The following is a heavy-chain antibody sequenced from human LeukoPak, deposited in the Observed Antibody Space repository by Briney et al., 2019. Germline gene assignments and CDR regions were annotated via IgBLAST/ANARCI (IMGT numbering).Heavy chain of an antibody. D-gene: IGHD3-9*01. Sequence: GGSLRLSCATSGFTFSYYGMHWVRQAPGKALEWVAFIRYDEKNNHYADSVKGRFTISRDISKNTLYLQMKRLTAEDTAVYYCAKDVADQYYDILTGYYEGPYYFDYWGQGTLVTVSS. J-gene: IGHJ4*02. V-gene: IGHV3-30*02. CDR3: AKDVADQYYDILTGYYEGPYYFDY. CDR2: IRYDEKNN. CDR1: GFTFSYYG.